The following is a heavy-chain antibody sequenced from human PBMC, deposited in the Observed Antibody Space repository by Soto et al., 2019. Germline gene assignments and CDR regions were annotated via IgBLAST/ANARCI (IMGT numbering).Heavy chain of an antibody. Sequence: QVQLVESGGGVVQPGGSLRLSCVASGFTFSNYAMHWVRQAPGKGLEWVAVVSYDGSNKYYGGSVRGRFTVSRDNSNNTLYLQMNNLRSEDTAVYFCARDGVSARQPYYDGLDVWGQGTTVIVFS. CDR1: GFTFSNYA. CDR2: VSYDGSNK. CDR3: ARDGVSARQPYYDGLDV. J-gene: IGHJ6*02. D-gene: IGHD6-19*01. V-gene: IGHV3-30-3*01.